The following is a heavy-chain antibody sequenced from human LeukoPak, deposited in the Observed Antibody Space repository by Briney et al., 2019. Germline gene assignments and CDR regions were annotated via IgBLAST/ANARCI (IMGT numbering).Heavy chain of an antibody. Sequence: GGSLRLSCAASGFTFSSYWMSWVRQAPGKGLEWVANIEQDGSEKYYVDSVKGRFTISRDNAKNSLYLQMNGLRAEDTAVYYCARSSLSVVGATDLDYWGQGTLVTVSS. V-gene: IGHV3-7*01. CDR1: GFTFSSYW. J-gene: IGHJ4*02. D-gene: IGHD1-26*01. CDR3: ARSSLSVVGATDLDY. CDR2: IEQDGSEK.